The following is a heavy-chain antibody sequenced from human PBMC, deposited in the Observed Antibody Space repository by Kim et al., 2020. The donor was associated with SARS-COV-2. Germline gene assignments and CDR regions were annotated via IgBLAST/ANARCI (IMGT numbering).Heavy chain of an antibody. D-gene: IGHD3-22*01. CDR1: GFTFSSYE. CDR2: ISSSGSTI. CDR3: AREDTPDRPPVY. V-gene: IGHV3-48*03. J-gene: IGHJ4*02. Sequence: GGSLRLSCAASGFTFSSYEMNWVRQAPGKGLEWVSYISSSGSTIYYADSVKGRFTISRDNAKNSLYLQMNSLRAEDTAVYYCAREDTPDRPPVYWGQGTLVTVSS.